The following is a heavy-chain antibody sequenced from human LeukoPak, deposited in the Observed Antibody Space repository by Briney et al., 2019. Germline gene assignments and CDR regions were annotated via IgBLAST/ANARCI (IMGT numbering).Heavy chain of an antibody. CDR1: GFTFRSYN. CDR3: ARARNDYDTSSFSALDY. D-gene: IGHD3-22*01. J-gene: IGHJ4*02. Sequence: PGGSLRLPCVVSGFTFRSYNMNWVRQAPGKGLEWLAVIWYDGSNIYYADPVKGRFAISRDNSKNTLYLQINSLRAEDTAVYYCARARNDYDTSSFSALDYWGQGTLVTVSS. CDR2: IWYDGSNI. V-gene: IGHV3-33*08.